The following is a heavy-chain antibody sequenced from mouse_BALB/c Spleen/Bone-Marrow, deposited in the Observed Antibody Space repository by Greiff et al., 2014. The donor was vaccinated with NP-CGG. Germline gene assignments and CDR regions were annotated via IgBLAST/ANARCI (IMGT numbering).Heavy chain of an antibody. J-gene: IGHJ4*01. CDR2: ISYSGST. CDR1: GDSITSGY. CDR3: ASYYYGSSYAMDY. Sequence: VQLQQSGPSLVKPSQTLSLSCSVTGDSITSGYWKWIRKFPGNKLEYMGYISYSGSTYYNPSLQSRTTITRDTSNNQYYLQLNSVTTEDTATYYCASYYYGSSYAMDYWGQGTSVTVSS. V-gene: IGHV3-8*02. D-gene: IGHD1-1*01.